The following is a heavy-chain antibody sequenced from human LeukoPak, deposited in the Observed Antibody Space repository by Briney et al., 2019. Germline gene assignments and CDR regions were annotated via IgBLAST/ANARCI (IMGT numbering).Heavy chain of an antibody. CDR2: INHSGST. J-gene: IGHJ4*02. Sequence: SQTLSLTCTVSGGSISSGGYYWSWIRQPPGKGLEWIGEINHSGSTNYNPSLKSRVTISVDTSKNQFSLKLSSVTAADTAVYYCAGRGMQWLARNWGQGTLVTVSS. V-gene: IGHV4-31*03. D-gene: IGHD6-19*01. CDR1: GGSISSGGYY. CDR3: AGRGMQWLARN.